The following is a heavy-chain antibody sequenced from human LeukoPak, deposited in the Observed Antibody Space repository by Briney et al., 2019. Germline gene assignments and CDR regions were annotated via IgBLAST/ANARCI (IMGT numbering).Heavy chain of an antibody. V-gene: IGHV1-2*02. CDR2: INPNSGGT. Sequence: ASVKVSCKASGYTFTGYYMHWVRQAPGQGLEWMGWINPNSGGTNYAQKFQGRVTMTRDTSINTAYMELSRLRSDDTAVYYCARVGFVTVTTFYYGMDVWGQGTTVTVSS. CDR3: ARVGFVTVTTFYYGMDV. D-gene: IGHD4-11*01. J-gene: IGHJ6*02. CDR1: GYTFTGYY.